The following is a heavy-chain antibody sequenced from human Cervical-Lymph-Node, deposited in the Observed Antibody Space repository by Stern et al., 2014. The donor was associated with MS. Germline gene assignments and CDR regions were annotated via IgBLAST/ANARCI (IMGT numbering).Heavy chain of an antibody. CDR2: VYYSGST. V-gene: IGHV4-59*01. J-gene: IGHJ4*02. CDR1: GGSISSYF. CDR3: ARGRLNIVATTFDY. D-gene: IGHD5-12*01. Sequence: VQLVESGPGLVKPSETLSLTCTVSGGSISSYFWSWIRQPPGKGLEWIGYVYYSGSTNYNPSLKSRVTISVDTSKNQFSLKLSSVTAADTAVYYCARGRLNIVATTFDYWGQGTLVTVSS.